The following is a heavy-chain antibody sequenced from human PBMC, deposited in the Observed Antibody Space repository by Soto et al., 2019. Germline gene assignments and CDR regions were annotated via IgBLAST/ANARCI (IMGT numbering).Heavy chain of an antibody. CDR1: GGSFSGYY. CDR2: INHSGST. D-gene: IGHD2-15*01. J-gene: IGHJ2*01. V-gene: IGHV4-34*01. CDR3: ARGRLNCSGGSFYFRYFDL. Sequence: QVQLQQWGAGLLKPSETLSLTCAVYGGSFSGYYWSWIRQPPGKGLEWIGEINHSGSTNYNPSLKSRVTIAVDTSKNHFSRKLSFVSAADTSVYYCARGRLNCSGGSFYFRYFDLWGRGTLVTVSS.